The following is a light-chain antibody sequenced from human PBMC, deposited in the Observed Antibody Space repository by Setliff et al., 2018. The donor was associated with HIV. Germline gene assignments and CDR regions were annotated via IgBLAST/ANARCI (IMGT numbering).Light chain of an antibody. J-gene: IGLJ1*01. CDR2: GNS. Sequence: QSVLTQPPSVSGAPGQTISFSGTGNNSNIGAGFDVNWYQHLPGAAPKLIVFGNSNRPSGVPGRFSGSSKSNISASLAITGLRTDDEADYYCQSYDNSLSGHVFGTGTKVTVL. CDR3: QSYDNSLSGHV. V-gene: IGLV1-40*01. CDR1: NSNIGAGFD.